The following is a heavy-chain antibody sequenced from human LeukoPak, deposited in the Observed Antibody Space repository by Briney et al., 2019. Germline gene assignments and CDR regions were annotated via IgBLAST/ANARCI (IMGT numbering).Heavy chain of an antibody. CDR3: ASLRYGSGSQGALDYGSDY. D-gene: IGHD3-10*01. CDR2: IYYSGST. J-gene: IGHJ4*02. Sequence: PSETLSLTCTVSGGSIGGYYWSWVRQPPGKGLEWIGYIYYSGSTNYNPSLKSRVTISVDTSKNQFSLKLHSVTAADTAVYYCASLRYGSGSQGALDYGSDYWGQGTLVTVSS. CDR1: GGSIGGYY. V-gene: IGHV4-59*01.